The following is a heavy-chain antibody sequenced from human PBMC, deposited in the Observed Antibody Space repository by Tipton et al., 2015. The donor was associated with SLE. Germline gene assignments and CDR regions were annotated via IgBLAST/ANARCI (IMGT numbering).Heavy chain of an antibody. CDR1: GGSISSYY. D-gene: IGHD6-13*01. V-gene: IGHV4-59*01. J-gene: IGHJ6*03. Sequence: TLSLTCTVSGGSISSYYWSWIRQPPGKGLEWIGSCYYSGSTNYNPSLKSRVTISVDTSKKQFSLKLSSVTAADTAVYYCARVSSSWYLYYYYYMDVWGKGTTVTVSS. CDR3: ARVSSSWYLYYYYYMDV. CDR2: CYYSGST.